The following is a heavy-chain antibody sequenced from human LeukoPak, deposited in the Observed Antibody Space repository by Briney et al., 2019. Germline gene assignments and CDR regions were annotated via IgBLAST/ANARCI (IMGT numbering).Heavy chain of an antibody. Sequence: SETLSLTCTVSGGSISSSSYYWGWIRQPPGKGLEWIGSIYYSGSTYYNPSLKSRATISVDTSKNQFSLKLSSVTAADAAVYYCARRSLGYSYGIDYWGQGTLVTVSS. CDR2: IYYSGST. CDR3: ARRSLGYSYGIDY. J-gene: IGHJ4*02. D-gene: IGHD5-18*01. V-gene: IGHV4-39*01. CDR1: GGSISSSSYY.